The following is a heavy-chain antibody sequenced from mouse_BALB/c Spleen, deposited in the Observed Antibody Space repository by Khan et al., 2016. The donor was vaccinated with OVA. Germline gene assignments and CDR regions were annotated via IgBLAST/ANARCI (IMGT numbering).Heavy chain of an antibody. CDR1: GYSITSDFA. V-gene: IGHV3-2*02. CDR2: ISYSGSL. Sequence: QLQESGPGLVKPSQSLSLTCTVTGYSITSDFAWNWIRQFPGNKLEWMGYISYSGSLSYNPSLKSRISITRETSKNQFFLQLNSVTTEDTATXYCARDFGRGYIDYWGQGTSVTVSS. D-gene: IGHD1-2*01. CDR3: ARDFGRGYIDY. J-gene: IGHJ4*01.